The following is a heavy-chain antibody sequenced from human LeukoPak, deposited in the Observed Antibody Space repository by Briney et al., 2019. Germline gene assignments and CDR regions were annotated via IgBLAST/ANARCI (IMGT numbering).Heavy chain of an antibody. V-gene: IGHV4-34*01. D-gene: IGHD3-10*01. Sequence: SETLSLTCAVCGEALNDYYWSWIRQTPGKGLQWIGEIRLGGSANYNPSLKSRISTSRDMSKNHLSLSLTSVTAADTGVYYCARSSIRGVPTDWGQGIVVSVSS. J-gene: IGHJ4*02. CDR3: ARSSIRGVPTD. CDR1: GEALNDYY. CDR2: IRLGGSA.